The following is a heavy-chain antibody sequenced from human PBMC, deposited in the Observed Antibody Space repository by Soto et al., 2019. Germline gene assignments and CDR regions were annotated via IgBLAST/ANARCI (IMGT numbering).Heavy chain of an antibody. CDR1: GFTFSNYW. Sequence: EVQLVESGGGLVQPGGSLRLSCAASGFTFSNYWMHWVRLAPGRGLEWVSRINSDGSSTTEAASVEGRFTISRDKAKNTVYMQMNSLRVEDTAVYYCTRTAVPADWYFDIWGRGTLVTVSS. J-gene: IGHJ2*01. CDR2: INSDGSST. CDR3: TRTAVPADWYFDI. D-gene: IGHD6-19*01. V-gene: IGHV3-74*01.